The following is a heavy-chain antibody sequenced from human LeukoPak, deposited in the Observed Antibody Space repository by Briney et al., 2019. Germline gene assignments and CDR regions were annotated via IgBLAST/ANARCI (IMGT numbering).Heavy chain of an antibody. CDR1: GGSISSGDYY. CDR2: IYYSGRT. J-gene: IGHJ4*02. D-gene: IGHD3-10*01. V-gene: IGHV4-31*03. CDR3: ARYGSETGY. Sequence: SETLSLTCTVSGGSISSGDYYRSWIRQHPGKGLEWIGYIYYSGRTYYNPSLKSRVTISVDTSKNQFSLKLSSVTAADTAVYYCARYGSETGYWGQGTLVTVSS.